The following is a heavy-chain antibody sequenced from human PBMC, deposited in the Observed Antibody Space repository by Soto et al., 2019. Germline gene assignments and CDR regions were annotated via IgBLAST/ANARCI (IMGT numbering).Heavy chain of an antibody. Sequence: EVQLVESGGGLVQPGGSLRLSCAASGFTFSTYWMSWVRQAPGKGLEWVANIKQDGSEKWYVDSVKGRFTISRDNAKKSXXLQMNSLRVEDTAVYYCARGDYHDSSGPFSDAFDIWGQGTMVTVSS. CDR1: GFTFSTYW. D-gene: IGHD3-22*01. J-gene: IGHJ3*02. CDR3: ARGDYHDSSGPFSDAFDI. CDR2: IKQDGSEK. V-gene: IGHV3-7*04.